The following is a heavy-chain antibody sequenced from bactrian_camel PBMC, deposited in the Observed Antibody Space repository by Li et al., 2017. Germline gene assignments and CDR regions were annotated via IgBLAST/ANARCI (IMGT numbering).Heavy chain of an antibody. Sequence: QVQLVESGGESVHTGGALRLSCAASGYTYSSYCMAWFRQAPGKEHEGVAAIDSDGSTSYADSVRGRFTISKDNAKNTLYLQMNGLKPEDTAMYYCAAAWTHWRGSCSGDFSSSSYDEWGQGTQVTVS. V-gene: IGHV3S26*01. D-gene: IGHD1*01. CDR2: IDSDGST. J-gene: IGHJ4*01. CDR3: AAAWTHWRGSCSGDFSSSSYDE. CDR1: GYTYSSYC.